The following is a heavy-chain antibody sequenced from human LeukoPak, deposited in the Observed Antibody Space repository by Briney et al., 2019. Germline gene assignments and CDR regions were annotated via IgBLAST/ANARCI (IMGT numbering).Heavy chain of an antibody. CDR2: ISAYNGNT. D-gene: IGHD6-13*01. V-gene: IGHV1-18*01. CDR1: GYTFTSYG. J-gene: IGHJ6*03. Sequence: ASVKVSCKASGYTFTSYGISWVRQAPGQGLEWMGWISAYNGNTNYAQKFQGRVTITADKSTSTAYMELSSLRSEDTAVYYCATGIAAAGTWYYYYYMDVWGKGTTVAVSS. CDR3: ATGIAAAGTWYYYYYMDV.